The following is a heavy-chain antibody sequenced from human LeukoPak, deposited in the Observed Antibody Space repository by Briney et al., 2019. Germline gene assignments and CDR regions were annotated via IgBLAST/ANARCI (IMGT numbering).Heavy chain of an antibody. CDR1: GFTFDNYV. J-gene: IGHJ4*02. V-gene: IGHV3-23*01. D-gene: IGHD2-15*01. Sequence: GGSLRLSCAASGFTFDNYVMSWVRQAPGKGPEWVSTIRSNGDTTYYADSVKGRFTISRDNSKNTLYLQMNGLRADDTAVYYCAKDHTPLTVVVSHFNYWGQGTLVSVSS. CDR3: AKDHTPLTVVVSHFNY. CDR2: IRSNGDTT.